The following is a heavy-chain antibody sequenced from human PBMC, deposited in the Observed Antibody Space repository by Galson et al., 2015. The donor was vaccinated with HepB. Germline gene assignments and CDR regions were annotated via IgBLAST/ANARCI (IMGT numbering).Heavy chain of an antibody. CDR2: IKSKTDGGTT. CDR3: TTDLSSGSYYYYYYYYMDV. CDR1: GFTFSNAW. J-gene: IGHJ6*03. V-gene: IGHV3-15*07. D-gene: IGHD1-26*01. Sequence: SLRLSCAASGFTFSNAWMNWVRQAPGKGLEWVGRIKSKTDGGTTDYAAPVKGRFTISRDDSKNTLYLQMNSLKTEDTAVYYCTTDLSSGSYYYYYYYYMDVWGKGTTVTVSS.